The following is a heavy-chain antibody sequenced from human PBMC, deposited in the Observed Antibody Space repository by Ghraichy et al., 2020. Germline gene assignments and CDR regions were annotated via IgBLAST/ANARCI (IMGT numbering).Heavy chain of an antibody. CDR3: ARDLSSAGSLDY. D-gene: IGHD3-10*01. J-gene: IGHJ4*02. V-gene: IGHV4-38-2*02. CDR2: IYHSGST. Sequence: SETLSLTCAVSGYSISSGYYWGWIRQPPGKGLEWIGSIYHSGSTYYNPSLRSRVTISVDTSKNQFSLKLSSVTAADTAVYYWARDLSSAGSLDYWGQGTLVTVSS. CDR1: GYSISSGYY.